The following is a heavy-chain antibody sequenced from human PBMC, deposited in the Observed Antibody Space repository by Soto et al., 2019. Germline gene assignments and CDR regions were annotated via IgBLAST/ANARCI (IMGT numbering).Heavy chain of an antibody. CDR2: ISGNDGTT. J-gene: IGHJ4*02. D-gene: IGHD6-19*01. CDR3: AKYSSAWYGYFDY. CDR1: GFTAPSYA. V-gene: IGHV3-23*01. Sequence: GGSLRLSCAASGFTAPSYAMSWVRQAPGKGLEWISAISGNDGTTYYADSVKGRFTISRDISKNTLYLQIDSLRAEDTAVYYCAKYSSAWYGYFDYWGQGTLVTVSS.